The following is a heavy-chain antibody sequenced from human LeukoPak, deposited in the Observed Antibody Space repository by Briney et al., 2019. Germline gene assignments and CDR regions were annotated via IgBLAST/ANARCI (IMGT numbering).Heavy chain of an antibody. V-gene: IGHV3-11*01. Sequence: GGSLRLSCAASGFPFSDYYMSWIRQAPGEGLEWVSYISSSGSTIYYADPVKGRFTISRDNAKNSLYLQMNSLRAEDTAVYYCARDSPPYGSGSYMSFVADYSGQGTLVTVSS. J-gene: IGHJ4*02. D-gene: IGHD3-10*01. CDR3: ARDSPPYGSGSYMSFVADY. CDR1: GFPFSDYY. CDR2: ISSSGSTI.